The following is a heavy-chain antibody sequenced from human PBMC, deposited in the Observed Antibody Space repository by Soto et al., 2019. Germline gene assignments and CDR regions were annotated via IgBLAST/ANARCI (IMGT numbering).Heavy chain of an antibody. V-gene: IGHV3-23*01. J-gene: IGHJ3*02. CDR2: ISGSGGST. CDR3: AKAVPGIVVVVAAIGAFDI. CDR1: GFTFSSYA. D-gene: IGHD2-15*01. Sequence: PGGSLRLSCAASGFTFSSYAMSWVRQAPGKGLEWVSAISGSGGSTYYADSVKGRFTISRDNSKNTLYLQMNSLRAEDTAVYYCAKAVPGIVVVVAAIGAFDIWGQGTMVTVSS.